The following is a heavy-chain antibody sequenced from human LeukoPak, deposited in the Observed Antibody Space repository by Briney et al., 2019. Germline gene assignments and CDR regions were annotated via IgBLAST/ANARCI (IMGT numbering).Heavy chain of an antibody. CDR3: ARDGNSGRLFDY. CDR2: INHSGST. Sequence: SETLSLTCAVYGGSFSGYYWSWIRQPPGKGLEWIGEINHSGSTNYNPSLKSRVTISVDTSKNQFSLKLSSVTAADTAVYYCARDGNSGRLFDYWGQGTLVTVSS. V-gene: IGHV4-34*01. J-gene: IGHJ4*02. D-gene: IGHD4-23*01. CDR1: GGSFSGYY.